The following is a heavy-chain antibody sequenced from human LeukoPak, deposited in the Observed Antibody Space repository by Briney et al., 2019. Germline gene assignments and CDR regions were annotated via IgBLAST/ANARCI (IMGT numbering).Heavy chain of an antibody. CDR1: GGTFSSYA. CDR3: ARIKDSDYYDSSGYYPKGFDP. J-gene: IGHJ5*02. CDR2: IIPIFGTA. V-gene: IGHV1-69*13. Sequence: ASVKVSCKASGGTFSSYAISWVRQAPEQGLEWMGGIIPIFGTANYAQKFQGRVTITADESTSTAYMELSSLRSEDTAVYYCARIKDSDYYDSSGYYPKGFDPWGQETLVTVSS. D-gene: IGHD3-22*01.